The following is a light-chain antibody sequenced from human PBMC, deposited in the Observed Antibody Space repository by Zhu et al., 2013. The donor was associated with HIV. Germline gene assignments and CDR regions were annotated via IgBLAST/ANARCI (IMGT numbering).Light chain of an antibody. CDR2: KVS. J-gene: IGKJ2*03. CDR1: RSLLHSDGTVY. CDR3: IQGTHWPPSS. V-gene: IGKV2-30*02. Sequence: DVVMTQSPLSLAVTLGQAASFSCTSSRSLLHSDGTVYLNWYVQRPGQSPRRLIYKVSNRDPGVPDRFRGSASGPDFTLEISRVETDDVGIYYCIQGTHWPPSSFGQGTKLEIK.